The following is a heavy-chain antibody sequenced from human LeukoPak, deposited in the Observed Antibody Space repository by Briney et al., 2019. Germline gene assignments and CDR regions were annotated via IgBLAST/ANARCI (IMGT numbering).Heavy chain of an antibody. D-gene: IGHD3-16*01. CDR2: ISSSSSYI. CDR1: GFTFRRYG. CDR3: AKDVHDYINY. V-gene: IGHV3-21*01. Sequence: GGTLRLSCAASGFTFRRYGMSWVRQAPGKGLEWVSSISSSSSYIYYADSVKGRFTISRDNAKNSLYLQMNSLRTEDTAVYYCAKDVHDYINYWGQGTLVTVSS. J-gene: IGHJ4*02.